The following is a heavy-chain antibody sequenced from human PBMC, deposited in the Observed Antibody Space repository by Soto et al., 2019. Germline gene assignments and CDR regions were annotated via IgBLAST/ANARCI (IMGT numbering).Heavy chain of an antibody. CDR1: GFTFSSYA. CDR3: AKASITIFGVVQYYFDY. CDR2: ISGSGGST. V-gene: IGHV3-23*01. Sequence: WGSLRLSCAASGFTFSSYAMSWVRQAPGKGLEWVSAISGSGGSTYYADSVKGRFTISRDNSKNTLYLQMNSLRAEDTAVYYCAKASITIFGVVQYYFDYWGQGTLVTVSS. D-gene: IGHD3-3*01. J-gene: IGHJ4*02.